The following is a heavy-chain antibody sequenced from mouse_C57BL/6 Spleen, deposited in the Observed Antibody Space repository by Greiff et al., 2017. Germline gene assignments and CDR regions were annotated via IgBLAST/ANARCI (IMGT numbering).Heavy chain of an antibody. CDR2: ISSGGSYT. J-gene: IGHJ2*01. CDR3: AREGPYFDY. CDR1: GFTFSSYG. V-gene: IGHV5-6*01. Sequence: EVKLVESGGDLVKPGGSLTLSCAASGFTFSSYGMSWVRQTPDKRLEWVATISSGGSYTYYPDSVKGRFTISRDNAKNTLYLQMSSLKSEDTAMYYCAREGPYFDYWGQGTTRTVSS.